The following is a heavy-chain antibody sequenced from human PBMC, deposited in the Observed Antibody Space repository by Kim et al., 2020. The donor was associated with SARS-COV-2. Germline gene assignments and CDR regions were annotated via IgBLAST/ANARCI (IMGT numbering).Heavy chain of an antibody. V-gene: IGHV3-33*05. J-gene: IGHJ4*02. CDR3: ASYYGSC. CDR1: RFTFSSYG. D-gene: IGHD3-10*01. CDR2: ISYDGSNK. Sequence: GGSLRLSCAASRFTFSSYGMHWVRQAPGKGLEWVAVISYDGSNKYYADSVKGRFTISRDNSKNTLYLQMNSLRAEDTAVYYCASYYGSCWGQGTLVTVSS.